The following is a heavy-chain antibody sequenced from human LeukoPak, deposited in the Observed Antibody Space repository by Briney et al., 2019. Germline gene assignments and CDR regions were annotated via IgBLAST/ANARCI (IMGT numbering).Heavy chain of an antibody. CDR1: GFTFSSYS. CDR3: ARTSYYDILTGPIRGWFDP. V-gene: IGHV3-21*01. J-gene: IGHJ5*02. Sequence: PGGSLRLSCAASGFTFSSYSMNWVRQAPGKGLEWLSSISSSSSYIYYADSVKGRFTISRDNAKNSLYLQMNSLRAEDTAVYYCARTSYYDILTGPIRGWFDPWGQGTLVTVSS. CDR2: ISSSSSYI. D-gene: IGHD3-9*01.